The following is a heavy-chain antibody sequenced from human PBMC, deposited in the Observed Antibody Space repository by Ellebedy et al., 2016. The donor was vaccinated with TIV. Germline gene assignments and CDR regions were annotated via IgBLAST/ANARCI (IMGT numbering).Heavy chain of an antibody. Sequence: GESLKISCAASGFTFISHAMHWVRQAPGKGLEWVALISYDGSNKIYADSVKGRFTISRDNSKNTLYLQMNSLRAEDTAVYYCARDSDYLAGYYYGMDVWGQGTTVTVSS. CDR3: ARDSDYLAGYYYGMDV. D-gene: IGHD2/OR15-2a*01. CDR1: GFTFISHA. CDR2: ISYDGSNK. J-gene: IGHJ6*02. V-gene: IGHV3-30-3*01.